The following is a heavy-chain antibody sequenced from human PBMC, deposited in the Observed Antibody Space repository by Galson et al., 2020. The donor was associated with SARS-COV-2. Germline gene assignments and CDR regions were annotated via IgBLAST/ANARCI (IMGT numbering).Heavy chain of an antibody. J-gene: IGHJ3*02. V-gene: IGHV4-31*03. D-gene: IGHD7-27*01. Sequence: ASETLSLTCSVSGGSINNGNYYWTWIRQHPGKGLEWIGNIYYTGRTSYNPSLKSRVTMSLDTSKNQFSLKLSSVTAADTAVYYCARDWGGDSAFDIWGQGTMVTVSS. CDR2: IYYTGRT. CDR3: ARDWGGDSAFDI. CDR1: GGSINNGNYY.